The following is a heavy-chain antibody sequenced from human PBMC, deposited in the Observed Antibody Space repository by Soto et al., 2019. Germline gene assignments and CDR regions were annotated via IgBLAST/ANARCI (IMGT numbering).Heavy chain of an antibody. Sequence: QVLLAQSGAEVKKHGASVKVSCKAFGYTFTSYYIHWVRQAPGQGLEWMGIINPSGGYTNYAQKLQGRDTLTRDTSTSTVYMDLSSLTSEDTAVYYSARDGPTYSSESGACDYWGRGTLVTVAS. CDR1: GYTFTSYY. CDR2: INPSGGYT. V-gene: IGHV1-46*04. CDR3: ARDGPTYSSESGACDY. D-gene: IGHD2-21*01. J-gene: IGHJ4*02.